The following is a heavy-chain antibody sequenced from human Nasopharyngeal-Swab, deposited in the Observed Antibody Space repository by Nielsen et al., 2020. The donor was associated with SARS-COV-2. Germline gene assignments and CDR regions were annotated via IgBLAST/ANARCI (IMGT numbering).Heavy chain of an antibody. V-gene: IGHV3-9*01. D-gene: IGHD3-10*01. CDR1: GFTFDDYA. CDR2: ISWNSGSI. Sequence: SLKISCAASGFTFDDYAMHWVRQAPGKGLEWVSGISWNSGSIGYADSVKGRFTISRDNAKNSLYLQMNSLRAEDTAVYYCARGIVLWFGELFSPFDYWGQGTLVTVSS. CDR3: ARGIVLWFGELFSPFDY. J-gene: IGHJ4*02.